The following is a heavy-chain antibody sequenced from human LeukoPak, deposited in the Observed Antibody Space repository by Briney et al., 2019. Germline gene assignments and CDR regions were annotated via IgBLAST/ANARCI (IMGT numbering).Heavy chain of an antibody. Sequence: PSETLSLTCDVSGVSINTCCYYWTWIRQPPGKGLEWIGYKYYSGSTRYNSSLRSRLTISLDTSKNQFSLRLTSVTAADTAVYYCARVYDYVWGSYRHYFDYWGQGTEVTVSS. CDR3: ARVYDYVWGSYRHYFDY. J-gene: IGHJ4*02. V-gene: IGHV4-61*01. D-gene: IGHD3-16*02. CDR2: KYYSGST. CDR1: GVSINTCCYY.